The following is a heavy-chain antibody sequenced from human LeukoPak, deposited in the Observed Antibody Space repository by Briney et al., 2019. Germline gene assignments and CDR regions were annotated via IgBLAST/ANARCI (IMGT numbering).Heavy chain of an antibody. Sequence: PSETLSLTCTVSGVSISSYYWSWIRQPAGKGLEWIGRIYTSGSTNYNPSLKRRVTMSVDTSKNQFSLKLSSVTAADTAVYYCARDRGSSGWYGVYYFDYWGQGTLVTVSS. V-gene: IGHV4-4*07. CDR1: GVSISSYY. D-gene: IGHD6-19*01. J-gene: IGHJ4*02. CDR3: ARDRGSSGWYGVYYFDY. CDR2: IYTSGST.